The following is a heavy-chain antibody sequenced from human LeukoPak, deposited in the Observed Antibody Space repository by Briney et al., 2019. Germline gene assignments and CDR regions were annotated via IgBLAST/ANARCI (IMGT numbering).Heavy chain of an antibody. CDR1: GYTFTSCD. Sequence: GASVKVSCKASGYTFTSCDINWVRQATGQGLEWMGWMNPNSGNTGYAQKFQGRVTMTRNTSISTAYMELSSLRSEDTAVYYCARPYGDYRGGRAFDIWGQGTMVTVSS. CDR3: ARPYGDYRGGRAFDI. V-gene: IGHV1-8*01. J-gene: IGHJ3*02. CDR2: MNPNSGNT. D-gene: IGHD4-17*01.